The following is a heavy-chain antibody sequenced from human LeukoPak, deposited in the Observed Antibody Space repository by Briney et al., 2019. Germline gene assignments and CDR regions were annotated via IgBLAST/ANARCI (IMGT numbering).Heavy chain of an antibody. CDR3: ARGTYSSSRCDVFDM. CDR1: GFSLSNYPA. D-gene: IGHD6-13*01. CDR2: VSPDGNSK. V-gene: IGHV3-30-3*01. Sequence: GGSLRLSCIVSGFSLSNYPAMHWVRQAPGKGLEWVAAVSPDGNSKYYTDSVKGRFTISRDLSRDALYLEMNSLRPEDTALYYCARGTYSSSRCDVFDMWGQGTMVTVSS. J-gene: IGHJ3*02.